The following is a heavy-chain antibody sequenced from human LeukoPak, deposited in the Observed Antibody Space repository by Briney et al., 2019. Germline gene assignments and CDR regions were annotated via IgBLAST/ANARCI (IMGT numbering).Heavy chain of an antibody. Sequence: SETLSLTCTVSGGSISSGDYYWSWIRQPPGKGLEWIGYIYYSGGTYYNPSLKSRVTISVDTSKNQFSLKLSSVTAADTAVYYCARDLLNEGNHLDYWGQGTLVTVSS. CDR1: GGSISSGDYY. J-gene: IGHJ4*02. D-gene: IGHD4-23*01. CDR3: ARDLLNEGNHLDY. CDR2: IYYSGGT. V-gene: IGHV4-30-4*01.